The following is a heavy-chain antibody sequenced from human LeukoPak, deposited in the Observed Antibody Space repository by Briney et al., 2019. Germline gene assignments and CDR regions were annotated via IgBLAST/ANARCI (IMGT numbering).Heavy chain of an antibody. V-gene: IGHV3-30*04. CDR3: ARDNGSGWYYFNY. Sequence: GGSLRLSCAASGFTFSSYSMHWVRQAPGKGLEWVAIISYDGGNKYYADSVKGRFTISRDNSKNTLYLQMNSLRADDTAVYYCARDNGSGWYYFNYWGQGTLVTVSS. CDR2: ISYDGGNK. J-gene: IGHJ4*02. CDR1: GFTFSSYS. D-gene: IGHD6-19*01.